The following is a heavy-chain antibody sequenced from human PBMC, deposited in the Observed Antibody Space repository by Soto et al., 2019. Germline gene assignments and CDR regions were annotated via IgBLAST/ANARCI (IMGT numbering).Heavy chain of an antibody. D-gene: IGHD3-10*01. CDR1: GGSIGTYY. CDR2: IYYTGNA. V-gene: IGHV4-59*01. Sequence: QVQLQESGPGLVKPSETLSLTCTVSGGSIGTYYWHWIRQPPGKGLEWIAYIYYTGNAKYNPSLKSRVTISVHTCKSLFALNLNTLTGTDTAVYYGARGRFGELSPFDYWGRGAMVTVSS. CDR3: ARGRFGELSPFDY. J-gene: IGHJ4*02.